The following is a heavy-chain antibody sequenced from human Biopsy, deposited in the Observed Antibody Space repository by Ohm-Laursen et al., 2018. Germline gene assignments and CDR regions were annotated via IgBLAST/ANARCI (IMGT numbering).Heavy chain of an antibody. J-gene: IGHJ5*02. D-gene: IGHD2-21*02. V-gene: IGHV1-2*06. CDR2: VNPKKGDT. CDR1: GYTFTDDQ. CDR3: SREQHYYSA. Sequence: SVKVSCKTTGYTFTDDQIHWVREAPGQGLEWMGLVNPKKGDTRYAQKFQGRATMPSDVSVATAYMELTGLTSDDTAVYFCSREQHYYSAWGQGTLVTVSS.